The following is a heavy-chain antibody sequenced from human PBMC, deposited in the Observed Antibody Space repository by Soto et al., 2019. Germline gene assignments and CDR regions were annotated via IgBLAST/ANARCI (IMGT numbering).Heavy chain of an antibody. CDR3: AKFDPGYSSGWPFDY. D-gene: IGHD6-19*01. Sequence: WASVKVSCKASGYTFTGYGISWVRQAPGQGLEWMGWISGHNGITNYAQKVQGRVTMTTDTSTSTAYMELRSLRSDDTAVYYCAKFDPGYSSGWPFDYWGQGTLVTVSS. CDR2: ISGHNGIT. CDR1: GYTFTGYG. J-gene: IGHJ4*02. V-gene: IGHV1-18*04.